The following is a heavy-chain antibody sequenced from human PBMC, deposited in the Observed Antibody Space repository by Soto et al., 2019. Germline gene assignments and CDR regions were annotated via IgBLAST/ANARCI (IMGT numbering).Heavy chain of an antibody. D-gene: IGHD3-10*01. CDR2: IYWDNDK. CDR3: ARSLWFGELH. Sequence: QITLKESGPTLVKPTQTLTLTCSFSGFSLSTTGVGVGWIRQSPGKALEWLAIIYWDNDKRYSPSLKSRVTLTKDTSKNQVVLTVTNMDPVDTVTYYCARSLWFGELHWGQGALVTVSS. J-gene: IGHJ4*02. V-gene: IGHV2-5*02. CDR1: GFSLSTTGVG.